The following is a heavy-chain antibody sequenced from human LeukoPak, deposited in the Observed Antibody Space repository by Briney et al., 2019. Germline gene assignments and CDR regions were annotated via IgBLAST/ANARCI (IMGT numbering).Heavy chain of an antibody. V-gene: IGHV3-23*01. CDR1: GFTFSSYA. CDR3: AKNPPLRTYYFDF. Sequence: QPGGSLRLSCAASGFTFSSYAMHWVRQAPGKGLEWVSAISGSGGSTYYADSVKGRLTISRDNSKNTLYLQMNSLRAEDTAVYYCAKNPPLRTYYFDFWGQGILVTVSS. CDR2: ISGSGGST. J-gene: IGHJ4*02. D-gene: IGHD2-8*01.